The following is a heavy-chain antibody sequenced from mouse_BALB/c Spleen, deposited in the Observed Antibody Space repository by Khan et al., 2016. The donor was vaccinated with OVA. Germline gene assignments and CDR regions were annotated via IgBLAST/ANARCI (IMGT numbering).Heavy chain of an antibody. V-gene: IGHV14-3*02. Sequence: VQLQQSGAELVKPGASVKLSCTASGFNIKDNYMHWVKQRPEQGLEWIGRIDPANGNTEYDPKFQGKATITADTSSNTAYLQLSSLQSEDTAVYSSARWPRGYWGQGTTLTVSS. J-gene: IGHJ2*01. CDR2: IDPANGNT. CDR1: GFNIKDNY. CDR3: ARWPRGY.